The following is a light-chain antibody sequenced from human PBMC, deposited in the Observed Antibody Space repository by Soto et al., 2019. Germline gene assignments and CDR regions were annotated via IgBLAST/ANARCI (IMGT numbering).Light chain of an antibody. CDR2: DAS. J-gene: IGKJ4*01. V-gene: IGKV3-11*01. CDR3: QQLKNWPLT. Sequence: EIVLTQSPATRSLSPGERATLSCRASQSVSSDLAWYQQKPGQAPRLLIYDASRRATGIPARFSGSGSGTDFTLTISSLEPEDFAVYYCQQLKNWPLTFGGGTKVEIK. CDR1: QSVSSD.